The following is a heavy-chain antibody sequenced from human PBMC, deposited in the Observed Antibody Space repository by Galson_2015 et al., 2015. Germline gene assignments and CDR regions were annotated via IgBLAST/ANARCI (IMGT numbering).Heavy chain of an antibody. J-gene: IGHJ3*02. CDR2: TRNKGNNYTT. CDR1: GFILSDHY. D-gene: IGHD1/OR15-1a*01. Sequence: SLRLSCAASGFILSDHYMDWVRQAPGKGLEWVGRTRNKGNNYTTEYAASVKGRFTISRDDSENSLFLQMNSLKTEDTAVYYCTSLSGASQQAGGFDIWGQGTMVTVSS. CDR3: TSLSGASQQAGGFDI. V-gene: IGHV3-72*01.